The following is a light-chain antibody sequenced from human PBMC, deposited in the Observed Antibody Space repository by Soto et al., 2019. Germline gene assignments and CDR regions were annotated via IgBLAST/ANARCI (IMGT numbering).Light chain of an antibody. Sequence: QLVLTQPASVYWSPGQSSTISFIGTSSDLAVYKYVSWSQQPPGKAPKRIIDEVSKRPAGVSNRFHGSKSGNTASLTISGLQAEDEADYYCRSYTSRSTLKVLGTG. J-gene: IGLJ1*01. CDR3: RSYTSRSTLKV. CDR2: EVS. V-gene: IGLV2-14*01. CDR1: SSDLAVYKY.